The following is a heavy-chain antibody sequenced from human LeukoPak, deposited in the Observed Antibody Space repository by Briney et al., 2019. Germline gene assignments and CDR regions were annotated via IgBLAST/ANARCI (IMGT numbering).Heavy chain of an antibody. CDR3: ARDYRKRVNWFDP. V-gene: IGHV1-8*01. CDR2: MNPNSGNT. D-gene: IGHD4-11*01. Sequence: VSVKVSFKASGYTFTIYDINWVRQATGQGLEWMGWMNPNSGNTGYAQKFQGRVTMTRNTSISTAYMELSSLRSEDTAVYYCARDYRKRVNWFDPWGQGTLVTVSS. CDR1: GYTFTIYD. J-gene: IGHJ5*02.